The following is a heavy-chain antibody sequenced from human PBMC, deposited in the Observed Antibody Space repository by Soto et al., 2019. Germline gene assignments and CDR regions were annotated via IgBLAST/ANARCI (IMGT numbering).Heavy chain of an antibody. CDR1: GGSISSGGYY. J-gene: IGHJ5*02. Sequence: QVQLQESGPGLVKPSQTLSLTCTVSGGSISSGGYYWSWIRQHPGKGLEWIGYIYHSGSTDYNPSLKRRVTISVDESKTQCSLKLSSVTAADTAVYYCASARGSDEGGYWFDPWCQGTLVTVSS. CDR3: ASARGSDEGGYWFDP. D-gene: IGHD3-16*01. CDR2: IYHSGST. V-gene: IGHV4-31*03.